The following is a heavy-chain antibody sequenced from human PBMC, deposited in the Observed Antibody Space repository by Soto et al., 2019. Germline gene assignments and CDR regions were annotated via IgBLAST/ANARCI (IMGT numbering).Heavy chain of an antibody. Sequence: QVQLVQSGDEEKKPGASVKVSCKTSGYSFTTYGISWVRQAPGQGLEWMGWISAYNGNTNYAQKLQDRVTMTTDTSTSTAYMELRSLRSDDTAVYYCAREGPAPYYYYGMDVWGQGSTVTVSS. V-gene: IGHV1-18*01. CDR3: AREGPAPYYYYGMDV. CDR2: ISAYNGNT. CDR1: GYSFTTYG. J-gene: IGHJ6*02.